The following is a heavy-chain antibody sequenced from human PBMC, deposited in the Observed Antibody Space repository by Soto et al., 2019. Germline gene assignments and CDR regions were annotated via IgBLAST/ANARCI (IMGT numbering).Heavy chain of an antibody. J-gene: IGHJ4*02. CDR2: MNSDGSIT. CDR1: AFTFRSCW. D-gene: IGHD3-3*01. CDR3: AKATLRVVHPLVFDH. Sequence: GGSRDLSCLVSAFTFRSCWMHWGRQGPGKRLMWVSRMNSDGSITNYADSVKGRFTTSRDNSKNTLYLQMNSLRAEDTAVYYCAKATLRVVHPLVFDHWGQGSLVTVSS. V-gene: IGHV3-74*01.